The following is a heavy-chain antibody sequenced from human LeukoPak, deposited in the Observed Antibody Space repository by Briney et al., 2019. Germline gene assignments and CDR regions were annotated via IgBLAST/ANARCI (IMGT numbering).Heavy chain of an antibody. D-gene: IGHD6-19*01. V-gene: IGHV3-48*03. CDR2: INPGSSDI. Sequence: PGGSLRLSCAASGFIFSSYEMNWVRRAPGKGLEWVAYINPGSSDIYYADSVKGRFTISRDDAKNSLYLQMNSLRAEDTAVYYCATSLSSGWGPVDDYWGQGTLVTVS. CDR3: ATSLSSGWGPVDDY. CDR1: GFIFSSYE. J-gene: IGHJ4*02.